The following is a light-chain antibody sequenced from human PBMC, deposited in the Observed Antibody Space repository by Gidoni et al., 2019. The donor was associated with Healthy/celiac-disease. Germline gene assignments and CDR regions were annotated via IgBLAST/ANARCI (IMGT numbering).Light chain of an antibody. CDR2: QDS. CDR3: QAWDSSTHVV. Sequence: SYELTQPPSVSVSPGQTASIPCSGDKLGDKYACWYQQKPGQSPVLVSYQDSKRPSGIPERFSGSNSGNTATLTISGTQAMDEADYYCQAWDSSTHVVFGGGTKLTVL. J-gene: IGLJ2*01. V-gene: IGLV3-1*01. CDR1: KLGDKY.